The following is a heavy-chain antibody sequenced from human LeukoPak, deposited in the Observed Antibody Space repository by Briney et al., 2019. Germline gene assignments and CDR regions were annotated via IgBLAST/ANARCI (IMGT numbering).Heavy chain of an antibody. CDR1: GYTFTSYG. CDR2: IRYDGSNK. CDR3: AKESSSWFPFDY. J-gene: IGHJ4*02. Sequence: SCKASGYTFTSYGISWVRQAPGKGLGWVAFIRYDGSNKYYADSVKGRFTISRDNSKNTLYLQMNSLRAEDTAVYYCAKESSSWFPFDYWGQGTLVTVSS. D-gene: IGHD6-13*01. V-gene: IGHV3-30*02.